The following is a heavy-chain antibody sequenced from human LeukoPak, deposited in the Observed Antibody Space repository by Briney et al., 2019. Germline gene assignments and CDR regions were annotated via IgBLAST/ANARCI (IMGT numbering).Heavy chain of an antibody. J-gene: IGHJ3*02. V-gene: IGHV3-23*01. Sequence: PGGSLRLSCAASGFTFSSYAMSWVRQAPGKGLEWVSAISGSGGSTYYADSVKSRFTISRDNSKNTLYLQMNSLRAEDTAVYYCAKDLTSGATRLAAMGTHAFDIWGQGTMVTVSS. D-gene: IGHD3-16*01. CDR2: ISGSGGST. CDR1: GFTFSSYA. CDR3: AKDLTSGATRLAAMGTHAFDI.